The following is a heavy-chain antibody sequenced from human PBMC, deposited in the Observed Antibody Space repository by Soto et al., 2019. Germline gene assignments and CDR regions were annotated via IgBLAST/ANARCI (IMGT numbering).Heavy chain of an antibody. CDR2: IDIAGSTT. CDR3: ARDQTVAGPTTFDY. Sequence: GGSLRLSCAASGFTFSSYWMHWVRQTPGKGLVWVSRIDIAGSTTTYADSVEGRFTISRDNAKNTLYLQMNSLRAEDTAVYYCARDQTVAGPTTFDYCGQGTLVTVSS. J-gene: IGHJ4*02. CDR1: GFTFSSYW. D-gene: IGHD6-19*01. V-gene: IGHV3-74*01.